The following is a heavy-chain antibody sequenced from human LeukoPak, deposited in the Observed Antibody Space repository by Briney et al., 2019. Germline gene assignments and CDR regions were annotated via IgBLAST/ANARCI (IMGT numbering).Heavy chain of an antibody. CDR2: MNPNSGNT. J-gene: IGHJ6*03. D-gene: IGHD2-2*02. Sequence: ASVKVSCKDSGYTFTSYDINWVRQATGQGLEWMGWMNPNSGNTGYAQKFQGRVTMTRNTSISTAYMELSSLRSEDTAVYYSASQGIVVVPAAIDVSYYYYYMDVWGKGTTVTVSS. V-gene: IGHV1-8*01. CDR3: ASQGIVVVPAAIDVSYYYYYMDV. CDR1: GYTFTSYD.